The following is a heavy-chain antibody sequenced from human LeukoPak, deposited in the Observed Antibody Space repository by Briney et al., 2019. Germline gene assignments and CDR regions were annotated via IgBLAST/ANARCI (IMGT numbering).Heavy chain of an antibody. CDR2: INHSGST. V-gene: IGHV4-34*01. CDR1: GGSFSGYY. CDR3: ARGPGLQLWLLRRENWFDP. J-gene: IGHJ5*02. D-gene: IGHD5-18*01. Sequence: PSETLSLTCAVYGGSFSGYYWSWIRQPPGKGLEWIGEINHSGSTNYNPSLKSRVTISVNTSKNQFSLKLSSVTAADTAVYYCARGPGLQLWLLRRENWFDPWGQGTLVTVSS.